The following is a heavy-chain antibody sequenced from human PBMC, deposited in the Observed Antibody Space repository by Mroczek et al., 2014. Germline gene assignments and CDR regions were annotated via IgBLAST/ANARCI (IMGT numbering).Heavy chain of an antibody. Sequence: EVQLVETGGGLVKPGGSLILSCKASGITFNNAWMGWVRQAPGKGLEWVGRLKSKRDGGTTDYAAPVKGRFTILRDDSKTTLFLQMNGLKTEDTAVYFCTTDRGVTVRPLFDSWGQGTLVTVSS. J-gene: IGHJ4*02. CDR2: LKSKRDGGTT. V-gene: IGHV3-15*01. D-gene: IGHD6-6*01. CDR1: GITFNNAW. CDR3: TTDRGVTVRPLFDS.